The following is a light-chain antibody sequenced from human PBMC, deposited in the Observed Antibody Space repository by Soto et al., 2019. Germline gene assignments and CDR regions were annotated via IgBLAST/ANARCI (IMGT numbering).Light chain of an antibody. CDR3: QQYNSYSPRT. CDR1: QGIVNA. J-gene: IGKJ4*01. V-gene: IGKV1-13*02. Sequence: IQMTQTPSSLSASVGDRVTITCRASQGIVNALGWYQEKPGKAPKLLIYGASSLERGVPSRFSGSGSGTEFTLTISSLQPHDVATYYCQQYNSYSPRTFGGGTKVDIK. CDR2: GAS.